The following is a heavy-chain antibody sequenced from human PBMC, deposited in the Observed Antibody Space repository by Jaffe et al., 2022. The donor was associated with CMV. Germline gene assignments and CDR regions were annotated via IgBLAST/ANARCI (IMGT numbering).Heavy chain of an antibody. J-gene: IGHJ4*02. D-gene: IGHD2-8*01. V-gene: IGHV4-59*01. CDR3: ARSLPSHCTNGVCYTLYFDY. Sequence: QVQLQESGPGLVKPSETLSLTCTVSGGSISSYYWSWIRQPPGKGLEWIGYIYYSGSTNYNPSLKSRVTISVDTSKNQFSLKLSSVTAADTAVYYCARSLPSHCTNGVCYTLYFDYWGQGTLVTVSS. CDR2: IYYSGST. CDR1: GGSISSYY.